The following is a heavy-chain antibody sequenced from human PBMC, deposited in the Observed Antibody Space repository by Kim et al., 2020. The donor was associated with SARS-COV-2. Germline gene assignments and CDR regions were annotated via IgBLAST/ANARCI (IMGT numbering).Heavy chain of an antibody. D-gene: IGHD1-1*01. CDR2: IKSKADGATA. V-gene: IGHV3-15*01. CDR3: TFRRRSYTGGSDY. Sequence: GGSLRLSCVASGITFSDAWMSWVRQAPGKGLEWVGRIKSKADGATADDAATVEGRFIISRDDSRNTVFLKMNRLKTEDTAVYYGTFRRRSYTGGSDYCGQGNLATASS. J-gene: IGHJ4*02. CDR1: GITFSDAW.